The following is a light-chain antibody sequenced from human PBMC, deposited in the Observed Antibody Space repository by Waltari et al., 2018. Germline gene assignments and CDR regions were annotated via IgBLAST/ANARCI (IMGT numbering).Light chain of an antibody. CDR1: TGIGANSDF. CDR2: KVI. V-gene: IGLV2-23*02. CDR3: CSYVQKDIWL. Sequence: QSALTQPASVSGAPGQSITISCSAVTGIGANSDFVSWYQHHPGKVPKLLIYKVIKRPPDISDRFTGSKSGNTASLSISGLQADDEADYYCCSYVQKDIWLFGRGTKVTVL. J-gene: IGLJ3*02.